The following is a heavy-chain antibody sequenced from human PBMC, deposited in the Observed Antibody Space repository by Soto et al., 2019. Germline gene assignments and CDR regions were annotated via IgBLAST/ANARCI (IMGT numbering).Heavy chain of an antibody. CDR2: IYYSGST. D-gene: IGHD4-4*01. CDR3: ARTCFPFDYSNLDYGMDV. J-gene: IGHJ6*02. Sequence: SETLSLTCTVSGGSISSSSYYWGWIRQPPGKGLEWIGSIYYSGSTYYNPSLKSRVTISGDTAKNQFSLNLSSVTAADTAVYYCARTCFPFDYSNLDYGMDVWGQGTTVTVSS. CDR1: GGSISSSSYY. V-gene: IGHV4-39*01.